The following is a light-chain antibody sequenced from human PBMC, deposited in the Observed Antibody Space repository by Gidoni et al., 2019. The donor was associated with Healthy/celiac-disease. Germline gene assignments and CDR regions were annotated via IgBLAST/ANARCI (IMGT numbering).Light chain of an antibody. J-gene: IGKJ1*01. V-gene: IGKV1-39*01. CDR1: QSISSY. Sequence: DIQQTQSPSSLSASVGDSVTITCRSRQSISSYLNWYKQKPGKYPKLLIYAASSLQSGVPSRFSGSGSGTDFTLTISSLQPEDFATYYCQQSYSTPWTFGQGTKVEIK. CDR3: QQSYSTPWT. CDR2: AAS.